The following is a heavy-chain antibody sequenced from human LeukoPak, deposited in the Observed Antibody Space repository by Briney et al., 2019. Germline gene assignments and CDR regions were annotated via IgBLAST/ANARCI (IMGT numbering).Heavy chain of an antibody. D-gene: IGHD5-18*01. CDR2: INPNSGVT. V-gene: IGHV1-2*02. CDR3: ARGTGEGYTYGRYYFDY. CDR1: RYTFTGYY. J-gene: IGHJ4*02. Sequence: ASVKVSCKASRYTFTGYYMHWVRQAPGQGLEWMGWINPNSGVTDYAQNFQGRVTMTRDTSISTAYVELSRLRFDDTAVYYCARGTGEGYTYGRYYFDYWGQGTLVTVSS.